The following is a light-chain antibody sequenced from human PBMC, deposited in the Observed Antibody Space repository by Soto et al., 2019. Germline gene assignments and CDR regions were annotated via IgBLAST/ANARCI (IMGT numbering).Light chain of an antibody. CDR3: QQYNTWPLS. J-gene: IGKJ4*01. CDR2: GSS. Sequence: IVMTQSPATLSVSPGEGVTLSCRASENVGTNLAWYQQKPGQAPRLLMYGSSTRVTGIPATFSGSGSGTEFTLTISSLQSEESAVYYCQQYNTWPLSFGGGTRVEIK. V-gene: IGKV3D-15*01. CDR1: ENVGTN.